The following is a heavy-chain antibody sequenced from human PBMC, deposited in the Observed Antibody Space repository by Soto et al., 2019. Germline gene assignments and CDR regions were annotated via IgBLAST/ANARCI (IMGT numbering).Heavy chain of an antibody. CDR3: ASAREGFLVGLYGGMDV. CDR2: IIPIFGTA. Sequence: QVQLVQSGAEVKKPGSSVKVSCKASGGTFSSYAISWVRQAPGQVLEWMGGIIPIFGTANYAQKFQGRVTLTADESTSTDYMELSSLRSEETAVYYCASAREGFLVGLYGGMDVWGQGTTVTVSS. J-gene: IGHJ6*02. CDR1: GGTFSSYA. V-gene: IGHV1-69*12. D-gene: IGHD3-3*01.